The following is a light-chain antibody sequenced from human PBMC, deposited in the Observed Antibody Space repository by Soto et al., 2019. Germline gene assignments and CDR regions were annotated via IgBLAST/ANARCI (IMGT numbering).Light chain of an antibody. CDR1: HSVSNN. CDR2: GAS. V-gene: IGKV3-15*01. CDR3: QQYKQWPVG. Sequence: VMTQSPTTLSASPGERATLSCRASHSVSNNLAWYQQKPGQAPRLLIYGASTRATGVPARFSGSGSATQFTLTISSLQSEDFGLYYCQQYKQWPVGFGGGTKVDI. J-gene: IGKJ4*01.